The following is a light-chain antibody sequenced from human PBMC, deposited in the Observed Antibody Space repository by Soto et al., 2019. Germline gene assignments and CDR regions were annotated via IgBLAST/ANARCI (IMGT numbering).Light chain of an antibody. CDR3: QRYYRAPWT. Sequence: IAMWKSKDWMSVFLGERVDLDGRRSMRELYSSNDKNYLAWYQQKPGQPPKLLIYWAYTRESGVPDRFSGSGPGTEYILTIRCLQAEEAAVHYCQRYYRAPWTLSEGTKVDIK. CDR1: MRELYSSNDKNY. J-gene: IGKJ1*01. CDR2: WAY. V-gene: IGKV4-1*01.